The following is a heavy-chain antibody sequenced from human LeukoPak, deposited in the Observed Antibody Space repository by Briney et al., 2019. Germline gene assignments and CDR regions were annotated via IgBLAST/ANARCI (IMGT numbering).Heavy chain of an antibody. D-gene: IGHD3-10*01. J-gene: IGHJ4*02. CDR3: ARMLITMVSEIYDY. CDR2: INHSGST. V-gene: IGHV4-34*01. CDR1: CGSFSGYY. Sequence: SETLSLTCAIYCGSFSGYYWRWIRQPPGKGLEWIGEINHSGSTNYKPSLKTRVTISVDTSKNQFSLKLSSVTAADTAVYYCARMLITMVSEIYDYWGQGTLVTVSS.